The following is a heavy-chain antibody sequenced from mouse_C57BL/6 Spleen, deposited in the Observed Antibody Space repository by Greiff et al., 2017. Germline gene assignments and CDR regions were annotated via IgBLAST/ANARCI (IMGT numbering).Heavy chain of an antibody. V-gene: IGHV1-42*01. J-gene: IGHJ2*01. CDR2: INPSTGGT. CDR3: ARTLLFYY. Sequence: VQLQQSGPELVKPGASVKISCKASGYSFTGYYMNWVKQSPEKSLEWIGEINPSTGGTPYNQKFKAKATLTVDKSSSTAYMQLKSLTSEDSAVYYCARTLLFYYWGQGTTLTVSS. CDR1: GYSFTGYY.